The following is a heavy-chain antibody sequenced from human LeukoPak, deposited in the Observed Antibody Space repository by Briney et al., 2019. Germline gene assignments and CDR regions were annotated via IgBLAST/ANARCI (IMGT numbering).Heavy chain of an antibody. CDR1: GFTFGDFA. Sequence: PGQSLRLSCTTSGFTFGDFAMSWVRQAPGKGLEWVGFIRARAYGGAADYAASVKGRFTISREDSNSVAYLQMDSLKTEDTAMYYCARVGTAIIGSDPVDYWGQGTLVTVSS. CDR3: ARVGTAIIGSDPVDY. J-gene: IGHJ4*02. V-gene: IGHV3-49*04. CDR2: IRARAYGGAA. D-gene: IGHD2-21*02.